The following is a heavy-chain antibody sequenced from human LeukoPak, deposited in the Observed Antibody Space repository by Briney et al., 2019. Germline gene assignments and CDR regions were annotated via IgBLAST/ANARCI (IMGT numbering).Heavy chain of an antibody. CDR2: IYYSGST. Sequence: SETLSLTCTVSGGSISSYYWSWTRQPPGKGLEWIGYIYYSGSTNYNPSLNSRVTISVDTSKNQFSLKLSSVTAADTAVYYCAGGGSVSWRKWFAPWGQGTLVTVSS. CDR3: AGGGSVSWRKWFAP. V-gene: IGHV4-59*01. CDR1: GGSISSYY. D-gene: IGHD2-2*01. J-gene: IGHJ5*02.